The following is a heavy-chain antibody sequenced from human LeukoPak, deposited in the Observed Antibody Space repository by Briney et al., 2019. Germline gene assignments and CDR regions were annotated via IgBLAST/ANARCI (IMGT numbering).Heavy chain of an antibody. CDR1: GGSISTGDYY. D-gene: IGHD1-26*01. J-gene: IGHJ4*02. CDR3: ARWEGTETALDY. CDR2: IYYSGST. Sequence: SQTLSLTCAVSGGSISTGDYYWTWIRQHPGKGLEWIGYIYYSGSTYYNPSLESRVTISLDTSKNQFSLTLSSVTAADAAVYYCARWEGTETALDYWGQGTLVTVSS. V-gene: IGHV4-31*11.